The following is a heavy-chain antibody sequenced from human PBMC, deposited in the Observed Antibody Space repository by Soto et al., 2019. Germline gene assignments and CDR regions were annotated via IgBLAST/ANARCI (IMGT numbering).Heavy chain of an antibody. Sequence: ASVKVSFKASGYTFTSYAMHWVRQAPGQRLEWMGWINAGNGNTKYSQKFQGRVTITRDTSASTAYMELSSLRSEDTAVYYCARDIRMVRGVGLGYWGQGTLVTVSS. CDR1: GYTFTSYA. V-gene: IGHV1-3*01. CDR2: INAGNGNT. J-gene: IGHJ4*02. CDR3: ARDIRMVRGVGLGY. D-gene: IGHD3-10*01.